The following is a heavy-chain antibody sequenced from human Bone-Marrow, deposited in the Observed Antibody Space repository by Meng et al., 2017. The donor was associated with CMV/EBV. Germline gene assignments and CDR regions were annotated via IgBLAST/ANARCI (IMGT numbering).Heavy chain of an antibody. Sequence: AVSGYSISSGYWWSWVRQPPGKGLEWIGESYHSGSSNYSPSLKSRVTISVDKSKNQFSLRLTSVTAADTAVYYCARVGGLYYFDYWGQGTLVTVSS. CDR1: GYSISSGYW. CDR2: SYHSGSS. CDR3: ARVGGLYYFDY. D-gene: IGHD3/OR15-3a*01. V-gene: IGHV4-4*02. J-gene: IGHJ4*02.